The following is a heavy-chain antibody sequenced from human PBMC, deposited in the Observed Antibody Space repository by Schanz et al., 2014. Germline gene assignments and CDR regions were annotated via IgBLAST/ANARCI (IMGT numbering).Heavy chain of an antibody. D-gene: IGHD5-12*01. V-gene: IGHV4-34*01. CDR3: ARGRLRFPFDY. CDR2: INHSGNS. CDR1: GGSFSGYY. J-gene: IGHJ4*02. Sequence: QVQLQQWGTGLLKPSETLSLTCVVSGGSFSGYYWSWIRQSPEKGLEWIGEINHSGNSNHNPSLKSRVTISIDTSKNQFSLKLRSVTAADTAMYYCARGRLRFPFDYWDQGTLVIVSS.